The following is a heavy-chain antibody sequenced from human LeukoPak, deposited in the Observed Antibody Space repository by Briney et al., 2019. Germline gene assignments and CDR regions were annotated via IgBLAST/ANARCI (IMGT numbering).Heavy chain of an antibody. CDR3: ARSLVDTAMVDY. V-gene: IGHV4-59*08. CDR2: IYYSGST. D-gene: IGHD5-18*01. CDR1: GGSISSYY. Sequence: PSETLSLTYTVSGGSISSYYRSWIRQPPGKGLEWIGYIYYSGSTNYNPSLKSRVTISVDTSKNQFSLKLSSVTAADTAVYYCARSLVDTAMVDYWGQGTLVTVSS. J-gene: IGHJ4*02.